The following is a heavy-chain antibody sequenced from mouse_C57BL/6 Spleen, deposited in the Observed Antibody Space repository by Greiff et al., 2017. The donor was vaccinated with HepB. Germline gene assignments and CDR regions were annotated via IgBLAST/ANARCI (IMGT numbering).Heavy chain of an antibody. CDR2: FYPGSGSI. D-gene: IGHD2-2*01. Sequence: VKVVESGAELVKPGASVKLSCKASGYTFTEYTIHWVKQRSGQGLEWIGWFYPGSGSIKYNEKFKDKATLTADKSSSTVYMELSRLTSEDSAVYFCARHGYGYDVRGTAMDYWGQGTSVTVSS. V-gene: IGHV1-62-2*01. J-gene: IGHJ4*01. CDR1: GYTFTEYT. CDR3: ARHGYGYDVRGTAMDY.